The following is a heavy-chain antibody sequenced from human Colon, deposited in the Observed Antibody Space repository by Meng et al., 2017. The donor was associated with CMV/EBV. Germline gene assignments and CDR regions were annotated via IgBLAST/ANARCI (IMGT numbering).Heavy chain of an antibody. CDR2: IIPVLGTE. CDR3: ARDWDDYGDYITILDYYYYGMDV. D-gene: IGHD4-17*01. Sequence: SVKVSCKASGGTFNRHVISWVRQAPGQGLEWMGGIIPVLGTETYAQKFQGRVTITTDESTATAYMELSSLTSEDTAVYYCARDWDDYGDYITILDYYYYGMDVWGQGTTVTVSS. V-gene: IGHV1-69*05. CDR1: GGTFNRHV. J-gene: IGHJ6*02.